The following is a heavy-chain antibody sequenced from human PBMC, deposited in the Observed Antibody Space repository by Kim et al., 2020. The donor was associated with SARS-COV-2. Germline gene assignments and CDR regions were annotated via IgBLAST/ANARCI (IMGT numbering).Heavy chain of an antibody. CDR2: IIPIFGTA. V-gene: IGHV1-69*13. CDR1: GGTFSSYA. CDR3: ARDGGYSGYNHYYGMDV. Sequence: SVKVSCKASGGTFSSYAISWVRQAPGQGLEWMGGIIPIFGTANYAQKFQGRVTITADESTSTAYMELSSLRSEDTAVYYCARDGGYSGYNHYYGMDVWGQGTTVTVSS. D-gene: IGHD5-12*01. J-gene: IGHJ6*02.